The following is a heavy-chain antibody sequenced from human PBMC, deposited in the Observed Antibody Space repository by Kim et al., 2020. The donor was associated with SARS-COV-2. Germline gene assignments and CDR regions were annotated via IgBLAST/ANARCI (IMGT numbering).Heavy chain of an antibody. V-gene: IGHV3-23*01. CDR3: AKSRLAWGALLGD. CDR2: ISGSGGST. CDR1: GFTFSSYA. D-gene: IGHD1-26*01. J-gene: IGHJ4*02. Sequence: GGSLRLSCAASGFTFSSYAMTWVRQAPGKGLEWVSAISGSGGSTYYADSVKGRFTISRDNSKNTLYLQMNSLRAEDTAVYYCAKSRLAWGALLGDWGQGTLVTVSS.